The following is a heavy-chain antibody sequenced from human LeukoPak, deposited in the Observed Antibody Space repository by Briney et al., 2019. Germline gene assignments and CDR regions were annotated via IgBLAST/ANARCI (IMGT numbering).Heavy chain of an antibody. V-gene: IGHV1-8*01. D-gene: IGHD6-19*01. CDR3: ARDFGAIAVDYYFDY. CDR2: MNPNSGNT. CDR1: GYTFTSYD. J-gene: IGHJ4*02. Sequence: GASVKVSCKASGYTFTSYDINWVRQATGQGLEWMGWMNPNSGNTGYAQKFQGRVTITADKSTSTAYMELSSLRSEDTAVYYCARDFGAIAVDYYFDYWGQGTLVTVSS.